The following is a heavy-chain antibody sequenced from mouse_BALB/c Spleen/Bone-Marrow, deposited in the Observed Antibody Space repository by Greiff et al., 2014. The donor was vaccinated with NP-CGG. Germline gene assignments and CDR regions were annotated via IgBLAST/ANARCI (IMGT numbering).Heavy chain of an antibody. Sequence: QVQLQQPGAELVKPGAPVRLSCKASGYTFTSYWMNWVKQRPGRGLEWIGRIDPSDSETHYNQKFKDKATLTVDKSSSTAYIQLCSLTSEDSAVYYCARALGDGYYYAMDYWGQGTSVTVSS. CDR1: GYTFTSYW. CDR2: IDPSDSET. D-gene: IGHD2-3*01. V-gene: IGHV1-69*02. J-gene: IGHJ4*01. CDR3: ARALGDGYYYAMDY.